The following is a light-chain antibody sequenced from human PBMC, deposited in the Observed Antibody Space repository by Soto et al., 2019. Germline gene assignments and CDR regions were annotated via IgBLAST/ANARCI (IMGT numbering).Light chain of an antibody. V-gene: IGKV1-39*01. J-gene: IGKJ2*01. CDR2: GAS. CDR3: PQRYSAPYT. CDR1: QNIINF. Sequence: DIQMTQFPSSLSASVGDRVTITCRASQNIINFLNWYQQKPGKAPNLLIYGASSLQSGDPSSFSGSGSGTDFTLTIANLQPEDFVTYFCPQRYSAPYTFGQGTALEI.